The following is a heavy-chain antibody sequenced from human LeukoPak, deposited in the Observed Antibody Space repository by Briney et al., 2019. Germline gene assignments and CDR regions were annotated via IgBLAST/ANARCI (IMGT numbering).Heavy chain of an antibody. D-gene: IGHD5-18*01. CDR1: GFTFISYW. V-gene: IGHV3-74*01. J-gene: IGHJ4*02. CDR3: ARDAPGNTALDY. Sequence: GGSLRLSCAASGFTFISYWMHWVRQAPGKGLVWVSRINGYGSSTDFADSVEGRFTISRDNAKNTLYLQMNSLRADDTAVYYCARDAPGNTALDYWGQGTLVTVSS. CDR2: INGYGSST.